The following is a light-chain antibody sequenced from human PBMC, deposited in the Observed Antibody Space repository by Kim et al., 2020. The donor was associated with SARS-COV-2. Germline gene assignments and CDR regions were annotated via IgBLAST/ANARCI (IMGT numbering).Light chain of an antibody. Sequence: ASGGYSVTITCRASQGISNYLAWYQQKPGKVPKLLIYAASTLQSGVPSLFSGSGSGTDFTLTISSLQPEDVATYYCQKYNSAPLTFGGGTKVDIK. J-gene: IGKJ4*01. CDR2: AAS. CDR1: QGISNY. CDR3: QKYNSAPLT. V-gene: IGKV1-27*01.